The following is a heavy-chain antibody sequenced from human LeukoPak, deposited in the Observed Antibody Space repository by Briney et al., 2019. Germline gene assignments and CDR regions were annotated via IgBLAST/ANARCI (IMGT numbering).Heavy chain of an antibody. Sequence: GGSLRLSCAASGFTVSSNYMSWVRQAPGKGLEWVSLIYSGGSTYYTDSVKGRFTISRDNSKNTLYLQMNSLRAEDTAVYYCARRAGDYSHPYDYWGQGILVTVSS. CDR1: GFTVSSNY. J-gene: IGHJ4*02. CDR3: ARRAGDYSHPYDY. CDR2: IYSGGST. D-gene: IGHD3-22*01. V-gene: IGHV3-53*01.